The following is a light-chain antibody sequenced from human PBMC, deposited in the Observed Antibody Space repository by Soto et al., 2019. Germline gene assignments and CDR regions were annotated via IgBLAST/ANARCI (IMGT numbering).Light chain of an antibody. CDR2: NNL. CDR1: SSNFGAGYE. CDR3: QSYDSSLSGYV. V-gene: IGLV1-40*01. J-gene: IGLJ1*01. Sequence: QSVLTQPPSVSGAPGQRVTISCTGSSSNFGAGYEVHWYKQLPGAAPTLVIFNNLNRPSGVPERFSGSKSGTSASLVISGLQAEDEADYYCQSYDSSLSGYVFGTGTKVTVL.